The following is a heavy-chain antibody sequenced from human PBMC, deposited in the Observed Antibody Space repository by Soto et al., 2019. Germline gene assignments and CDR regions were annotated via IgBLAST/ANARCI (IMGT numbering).Heavy chain of an antibody. CDR2: IWYDGSNK. Sequence: QVQLVESGGGVVQPGRSLRLSCAASGFTFSSYGMHWVRQAPGKGLEWVAVIWYDGSNKYYADSVKGRFTISRDNSKNMLYLQMNSLRAEDTAVYYCARGTIPSSGWYKRNHLFDYWGQGTLVTVSS. CDR3: ARGTIPSSGWYKRNHLFDY. D-gene: IGHD6-19*01. CDR1: GFTFSSYG. V-gene: IGHV3-33*01. J-gene: IGHJ4*02.